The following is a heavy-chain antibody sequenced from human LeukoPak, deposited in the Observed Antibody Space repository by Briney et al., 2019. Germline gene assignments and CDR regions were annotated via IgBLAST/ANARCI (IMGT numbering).Heavy chain of an antibody. J-gene: IGHJ6*03. CDR3: ARVTSFDFWSGHYYYMDV. CDR2: FYTSGST. CDR1: GGSISSGSYY. D-gene: IGHD3-3*01. V-gene: IGHV4-61*02. Sequence: SQTLSLTCTVSGGSISSGSYYWSWIRQPAGKGLEWIGRFYTSGSTNYNPSLKSRVTISVDTSKNQFSLKLSSVTAADTAVYYCARVTSFDFWSGHYYYMDVWGKGTTVTVSS.